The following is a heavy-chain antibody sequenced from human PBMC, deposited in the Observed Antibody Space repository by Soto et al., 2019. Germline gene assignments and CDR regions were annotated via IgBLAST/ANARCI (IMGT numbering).Heavy chain of an antibody. Sequence: PSETLSLTCSVSGDSISNLDYFWAWIRQPPGQALEYIGYIYKSATTYYNPSFESRVAISVDTSKNQFSLNVTSVTAADTAVYFCARGRYCLTGRCFPNWFDSWAREPWSPSPQ. CDR3: ARGRYCLTGRCFPNWFDS. CDR1: GDSISNLDYF. D-gene: IGHD7-27*01. CDR2: IYKSATT. V-gene: IGHV4-30-4*01. J-gene: IGHJ5*01.